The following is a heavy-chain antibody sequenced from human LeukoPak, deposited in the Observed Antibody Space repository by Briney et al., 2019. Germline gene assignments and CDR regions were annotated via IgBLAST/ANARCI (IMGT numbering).Heavy chain of an antibody. CDR3: VIDRYSSGWYTFDG. J-gene: IGHJ4*02. V-gene: IGHV3-21*01. CDR1: GFTFSNFG. Sequence: GGSLRLSCAASGFTFSNFGVNCVCEAPGRRGGRVSSSNSSSSYISYADSVKGRFTISRDNAKKSLELKMNRLRAEDTALYYCVIDRYSSGWYTFDGWGQGTLVTVSS. CDR2: SNSSSSYI. D-gene: IGHD6-19*01.